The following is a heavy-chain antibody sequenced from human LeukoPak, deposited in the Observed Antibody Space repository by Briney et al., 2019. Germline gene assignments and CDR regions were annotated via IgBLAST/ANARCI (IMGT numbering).Heavy chain of an antibody. D-gene: IGHD3-10*01. V-gene: IGHV1-69*13. CDR2: IIPIFGTP. CDR3: ARWFGDRAESYYFDY. J-gene: IGHJ4*02. CDR1: GGTFSSYT. Sequence: ASVKVSCKTSGGTFSSYTISWVRQAPGQGLEWMGGIIPIFGTPHYAQKFQDRVTITADASTSTAYMELSSLRSEDTAVYYCARWFGDRAESYYFDYWGQGTLVTVSS.